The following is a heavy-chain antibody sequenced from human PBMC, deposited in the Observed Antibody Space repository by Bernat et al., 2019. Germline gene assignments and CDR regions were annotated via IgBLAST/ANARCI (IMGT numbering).Heavy chain of an antibody. CDR1: GFTFSNYV. Sequence: EVQLLESGGGLIQPGGSLRLSCAASGFTFSNYVMSGVRQAPGKGLEWVSGISGSGRSTYYADSVKGRFTTSRDNSKNTLYLQMTSRRAEETAIYYCAIAPKYWGEGTLVTVSS. CDR2: ISGSGRST. CDR3: AIAPKY. V-gene: IGHV3-23*01. J-gene: IGHJ4*02.